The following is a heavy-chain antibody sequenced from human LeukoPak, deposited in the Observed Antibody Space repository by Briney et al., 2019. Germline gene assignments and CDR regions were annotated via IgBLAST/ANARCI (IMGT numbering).Heavy chain of an antibody. J-gene: IGHJ4*02. D-gene: IGHD5-12*01. CDR3: ARRDRGYDPIDY. CDR2: IYYSGST. V-gene: IGHV4-59*08. Sequence: SETLSLTCTVSGGSISSYYWSWIRQPPGKGLEWIGYIYYSGSTNYNPSLKSRVTISVDTSKNQFSLKLSSVTAADTAVYYCARRDRGYDPIDYWGQGTLVTVSS. CDR1: GGSISSYY.